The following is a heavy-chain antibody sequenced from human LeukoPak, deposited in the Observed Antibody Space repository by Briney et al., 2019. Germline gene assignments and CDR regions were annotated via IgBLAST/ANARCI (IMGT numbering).Heavy chain of an antibody. Sequence: GASVKASCKASGYTFTNYGITWVRQAPGQGLEWMGWISAHDGNTNYALKLQDRVTMTTDTATSTAYMELRGLRSDDTAVYYCARRSTLYSSGWFYFDYWGQGTLVTVSS. D-gene: IGHD6-19*01. CDR2: ISAHDGNT. V-gene: IGHV1-18*01. J-gene: IGHJ4*02. CDR3: ARRSTLYSSGWFYFDY. CDR1: GYTFTNYG.